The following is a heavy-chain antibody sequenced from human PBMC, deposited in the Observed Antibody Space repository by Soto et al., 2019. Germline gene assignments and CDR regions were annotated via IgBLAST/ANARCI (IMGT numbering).Heavy chain of an antibody. D-gene: IGHD3-16*01. V-gene: IGHV2-5*02. CDR3: PHRRNYDGSWNEGVFDY. Sequence: QITLKESGPTLVKPTQTLTLTCTFSGFSLTSRPVGVGWVRQPPGKALEWLAFIYWDDDKRYSPSLRSTLTVTKDASKNQVVLTLTNMDPVDTATYYCPHRRNYDGSWNEGVFDYWGQGILVTVSS. J-gene: IGHJ4*02. CDR1: GFSLTSRPVG. CDR2: IYWDDDK.